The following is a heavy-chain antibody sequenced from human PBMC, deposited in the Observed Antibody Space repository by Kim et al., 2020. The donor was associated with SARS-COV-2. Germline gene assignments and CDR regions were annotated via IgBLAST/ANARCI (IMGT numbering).Heavy chain of an antibody. CDR3: ARSNDYGDYVTAFDI. J-gene: IGHJ3*02. Sequence: VKGRYTITRDHAKNSLYLQMNSLRAEDTAVYYCARSNDYGDYVTAFDIWGQGTMVTVSS. V-gene: IGHV3-11*01. D-gene: IGHD4-17*01.